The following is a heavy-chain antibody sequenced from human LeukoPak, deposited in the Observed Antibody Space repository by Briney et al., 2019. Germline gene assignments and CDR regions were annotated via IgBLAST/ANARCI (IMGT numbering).Heavy chain of an antibody. Sequence: ASVTVSCTASGFTFTSSAVQWVRQARGQRLEWIGWIVVGSGNTNYAQKFQGRVTITADESTSTAYMELSSLRSEDTAVYYCARGGGYSYGYGYFDYWGQGTLVTVSS. CDR1: GFTFTSSA. V-gene: IGHV1-58*01. D-gene: IGHD5-18*01. CDR2: IVVGSGNT. CDR3: ARGGGYSYGYGYFDY. J-gene: IGHJ4*02.